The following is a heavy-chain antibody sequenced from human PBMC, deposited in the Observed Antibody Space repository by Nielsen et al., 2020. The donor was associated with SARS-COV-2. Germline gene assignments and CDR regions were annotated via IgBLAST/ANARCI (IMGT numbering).Heavy chain of an antibody. CDR3: ARLSLYCSSTSCYPYSYYFDY. D-gene: IGHD2-2*01. V-gene: IGHV4-31*03. CDR1: GVPISRGGYY. Sequence: SETLSLTCSVSGVPISRGGYYWTWIRQHAGKGLEWIGYTYYSGSTHYNPSLKSRITISVDTSKNQFSLKLSSVTAADTAVYYCARLSLYCSSTSCYPYSYYFDYWGQGTLVTVSS. CDR2: TYYSGST. J-gene: IGHJ4*02.